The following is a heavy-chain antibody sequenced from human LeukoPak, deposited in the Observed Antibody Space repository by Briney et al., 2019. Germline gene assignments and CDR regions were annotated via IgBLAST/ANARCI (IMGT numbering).Heavy chain of an antibody. CDR2: ISSSSSYI. D-gene: IGHD4-17*01. J-gene: IGHJ3*02. Sequence: GGSLRLSCAASGFTFSSYAMHWVRQAPGKGLEWVSSISSSSSYIYYADSVKGRFTISRDNAKNSLYLQMNSLRAEDTAVYYCARAVKAADAFDIWGQGTMVTVSS. CDR3: ARAVKAADAFDI. CDR1: GFTFSSYA. V-gene: IGHV3-21*01.